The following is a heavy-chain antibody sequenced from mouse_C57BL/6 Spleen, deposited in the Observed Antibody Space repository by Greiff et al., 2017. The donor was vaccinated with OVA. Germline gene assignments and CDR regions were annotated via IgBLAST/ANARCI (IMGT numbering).Heavy chain of an antibody. CDR2: IDPETGGT. CDR1: GYTFTDYE. V-gene: IGHV1-15*01. CDR3: TRWLLRWYFDV. D-gene: IGHD2-3*01. J-gene: IGHJ1*03. Sequence: QVHVKQSGAELVRPGASVTLSCKASGYTFTDYEMHWVKQTPVHGLEWIGAIDPETGGTAYNQKFKGKAILTADKSSSTAYMELRSLTSEDSAVYYCTRWLLRWYFDVWGTGTTVTVSS.